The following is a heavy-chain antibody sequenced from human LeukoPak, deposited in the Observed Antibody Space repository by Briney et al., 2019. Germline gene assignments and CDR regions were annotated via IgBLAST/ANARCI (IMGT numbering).Heavy chain of an antibody. CDR3: ARDFMAASDAFDI. V-gene: IGHV1-69*13. Sequence: SVKVSCKASGGTISGYAVSWVRQAPGHELEWMRGIIPIFGTADYAQKFQGRVTITADESTSTAYMELSSLRSEDTAVYYCARDFMAASDAFDIWGQGTMVTVSS. CDR2: IIPIFGTA. J-gene: IGHJ3*02. CDR1: GGTISGYA. D-gene: IGHD6-13*01.